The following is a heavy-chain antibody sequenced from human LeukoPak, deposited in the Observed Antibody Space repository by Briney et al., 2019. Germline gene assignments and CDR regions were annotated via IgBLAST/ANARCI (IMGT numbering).Heavy chain of an antibody. J-gene: IGHJ4*02. CDR2: ISGSGDRA. CDR1: GFIFSNYA. CDR3: AKVGRVVVVPAAIPPDY. Sequence: GGSLRLSCAASGFIFSNYAMNWVRQSPGKGLEWVSGISGSGDRAYIADSVKGRFTISRDNSKNTLYLQMNSLRAEDTAVYYCAKVGRVVVVPAAIPPDYWGQGTLVTVSS. D-gene: IGHD2-2*01. V-gene: IGHV3-23*01.